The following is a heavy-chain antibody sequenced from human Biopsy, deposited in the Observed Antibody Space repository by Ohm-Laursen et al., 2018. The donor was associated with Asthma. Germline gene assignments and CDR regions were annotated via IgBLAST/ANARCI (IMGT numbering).Heavy chain of an antibody. Sequence: SLRLSCTASGFTVSSNYMTWVRQAPGKGLEWVSIIYSAGSTYYADSVKGRFTISRDDSKNTLYLQMNSLRAEDTAVYYCARGDSSGWSQYYFGYWGQGTLVTVSS. CDR2: IYSAGST. J-gene: IGHJ4*02. V-gene: IGHV3-53*01. CDR3: ARGDSSGWSQYYFGY. CDR1: GFTVSSNY. D-gene: IGHD6-19*01.